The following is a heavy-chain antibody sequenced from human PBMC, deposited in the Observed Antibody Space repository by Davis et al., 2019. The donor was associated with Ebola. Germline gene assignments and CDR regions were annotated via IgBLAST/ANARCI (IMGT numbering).Heavy chain of an antibody. CDR1: GYTFTGYY. V-gene: IGHV1-2*04. J-gene: IGHJ4*02. D-gene: IGHD4-17*01. CDR3: ASGVTVTGGY. CDR2: INPNSGGT. Sequence: ASVKVSCKASGYTFTGYYMHWVRQAPGQGLEWMGWINPNSGGTNYAQKFQGWVTMTRGTSISTAYMELSSLRSEDTAVYYCASGVTVTGGYWGQGTLVTVSS.